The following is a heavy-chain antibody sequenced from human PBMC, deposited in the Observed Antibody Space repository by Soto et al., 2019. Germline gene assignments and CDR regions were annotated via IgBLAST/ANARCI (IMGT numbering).Heavy chain of an antibody. D-gene: IGHD4-17*01. CDR1: GFTFDDYA. V-gene: IGHV3-9*01. CDR3: AREKFYGDYGNFFDY. J-gene: IGHJ4*02. Sequence: GGSLRLSCAASGFTFDDYAMHWVRQAPGKGLKWVSTISWNSGTIGYADSVKGRFTISRDNSKNTLYLQMNSLRAEDTAVYYCAREKFYGDYGNFFDYWGQGTLVTVS. CDR2: ISWNSGTI.